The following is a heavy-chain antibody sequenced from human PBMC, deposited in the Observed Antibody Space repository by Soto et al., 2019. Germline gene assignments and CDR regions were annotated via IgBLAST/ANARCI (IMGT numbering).Heavy chain of an antibody. V-gene: IGHV3-49*04. J-gene: IGHJ6*01. D-gene: IGHD2-2*01. CDR2: MRAKAFGGTT. Sequence: LRLSCKGSGFTFRDYAISWVRQAPGKGLQWVGFMRAKAFGGTTEYATFVKGRLTISRDDSKSVAYLQMNSLETEDTAVYYCTREGAYTSPPYYYFYAMDVWGQGTRVTVSS. CDR1: GFTFRDYA. CDR3: TREGAYTSPPYYYFYAMDV.